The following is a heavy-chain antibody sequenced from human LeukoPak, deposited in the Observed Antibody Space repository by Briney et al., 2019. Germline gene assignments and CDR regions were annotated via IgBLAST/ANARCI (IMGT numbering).Heavy chain of an antibody. CDR2: ISGSGGST. D-gene: IGHD4-23*01. CDR1: GFTFDDYG. Sequence: GGSLRLSCAASGFTFDDYGMSRVRQAPGKGLEWVSAISGSGGSTYYADSVKGRVTISRDNSKNTLYLQMNSLRAEDTAVYYCAKRGPRPGRWSDAFNIWGQGTMVTVSS. J-gene: IGHJ3*02. V-gene: IGHV3-23*01. CDR3: AKRGPRPGRWSDAFNI.